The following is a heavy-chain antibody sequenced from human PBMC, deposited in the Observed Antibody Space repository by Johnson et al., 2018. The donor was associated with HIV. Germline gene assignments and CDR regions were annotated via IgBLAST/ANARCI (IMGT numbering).Heavy chain of an antibody. V-gene: IGHV3-15*01. CDR1: GFTFNDAW. Sequence: VQLVESGGDLVQPGGSLRLSCAASGFTFNDAWMNWVRQVPGKGLEWVGRIKSNTDGGTTDYAVPVKGRFTISRDNSKNTVYLQMNSLRADDTAVYYCARRYCSGGRCLNPKDAFDIWGQGTMVTVSS. D-gene: IGHD2-15*01. J-gene: IGHJ3*02. CDR2: IKSNTDGGTT. CDR3: ARRYCSGGRCLNPKDAFDI.